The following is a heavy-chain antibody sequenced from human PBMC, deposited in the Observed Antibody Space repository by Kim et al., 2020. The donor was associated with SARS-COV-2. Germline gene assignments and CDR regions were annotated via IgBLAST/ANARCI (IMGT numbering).Heavy chain of an antibody. CDR1: GFPFRSYA. D-gene: IGHD6-13*01. Sequence: GGSLRLSCAASGFPFRSYAVHWVRQAPGRGLEWVAVMSYDGINKYYAESVKGRFTISRDTSKNTLYLQMNSLRGEDTALYYCARSTRPAIAAAYGMDVWGQGTAVGVSS. CDR2: MSYDGINK. V-gene: IGHV3-30*04. J-gene: IGHJ6*02. CDR3: ARSTRPAIAAAYGMDV.